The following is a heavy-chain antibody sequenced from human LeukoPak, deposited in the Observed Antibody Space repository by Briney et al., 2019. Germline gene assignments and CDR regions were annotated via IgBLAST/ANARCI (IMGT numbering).Heavy chain of an antibody. J-gene: IGHJ4*01. CDR2: IYYSGST. CDR1: GGSISSSSYY. CDR3: ARAVLSYCRGGSCPYFDY. Sequence: SETLSLTCTVSGGSISSSSYYWGWIRQPPGKGLEWIGSIYYSGSTYYNPSLKSRVTISVDTSKSQFSLKLSSLTAADTAVYYCARAVLSYCRGGSCPYFDYWGQGTLVTVSS. D-gene: IGHD2-15*01. V-gene: IGHV4-39*07.